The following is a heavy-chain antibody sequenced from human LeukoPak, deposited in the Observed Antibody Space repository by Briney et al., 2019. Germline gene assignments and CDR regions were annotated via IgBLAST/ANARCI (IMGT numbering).Heavy chain of an antibody. CDR2: ISGSNGDT. J-gene: IGHJ5*02. CDR3: ARVEYTYYSNSGGHELRWGTNWFDP. V-gene: IGHV1-18*01. Sequence: EASVKVSCKAPGYTFTNYGISWVRQAPGQGLEWMGWISGSNGDTKYPQSLQGRVTMTTDTSTSTAYMELRSLRSDDTAVYYCARVEYTYYSNSGGHELRWGTNWFDPWGQGTLVTVSS. D-gene: IGHD2/OR15-2a*01. CDR1: GYTFTNYG.